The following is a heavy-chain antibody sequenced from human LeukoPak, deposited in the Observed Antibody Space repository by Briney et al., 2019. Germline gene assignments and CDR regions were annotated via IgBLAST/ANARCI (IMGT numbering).Heavy chain of an antibody. Sequence: GGSLRLSCAASGFTFITYWMHWVRQAPGKGLACVSRINSDGSSTSYADSVKGRFTISRDNAKNTLYLQMNNLRAEDTAVYYCARGRYYFEYWGQGTLVTVSS. J-gene: IGHJ4*02. CDR3: ARGRYYFEY. CDR1: GFTFITYW. V-gene: IGHV3-74*01. CDR2: INSDGSST. D-gene: IGHD4-17*01.